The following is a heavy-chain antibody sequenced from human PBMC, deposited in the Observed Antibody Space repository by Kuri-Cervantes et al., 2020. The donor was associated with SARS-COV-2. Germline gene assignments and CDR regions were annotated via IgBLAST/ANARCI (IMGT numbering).Heavy chain of an antibody. CDR2: IYYSGST. J-gene: IGHJ6*03. V-gene: IGHV4-59*11. CDR1: GGSISSHY. D-gene: IGHD5/OR15-5a*01. Sequence: SETLSLTCTVSGGSISSHYWSWIRQPPGKGLEWIGYIYYSGSTNYNPSLKSRVTISVDTSKNQFSLKLSSVTAADTDVYYCAREVDYYSSGGYMDVWGKGTTVTVSS. CDR3: AREVDYYSSGGYMDV.